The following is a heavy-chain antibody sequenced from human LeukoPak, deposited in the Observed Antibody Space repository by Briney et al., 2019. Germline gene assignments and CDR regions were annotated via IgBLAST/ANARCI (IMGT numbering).Heavy chain of an antibody. CDR3: ARVSSSWYRDWYFDL. D-gene: IGHD6-13*01. CDR1: GGSISSYY. Sequence: SETLSLTCTVSGGSISSYYWSWIRQPAGKGLEWIGRIDTSGNTNYKPSLKSRVTMSVDTSKNQFSLKLSSVTAADTAVYYCARVSSSWYRDWYFDLWGRGTLVTVSS. CDR2: IDTSGNT. J-gene: IGHJ2*01. V-gene: IGHV4-4*07.